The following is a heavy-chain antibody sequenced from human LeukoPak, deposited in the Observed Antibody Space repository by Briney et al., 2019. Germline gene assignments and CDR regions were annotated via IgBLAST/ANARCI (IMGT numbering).Heavy chain of an antibody. V-gene: IGHV3-48*04. CDR1: GFTFSTYS. CDR2: ISSSSSGM. D-gene: IGHD3-16*01. CDR3: TTDDESHHWA. J-gene: IGHJ5*02. Sequence: GGSLRLSCAASGFTFSTYSMNWVRQAPGKGLEWVSYISSSSSGMYYADSVKGRFTISRDNAKNSLYLQMNSLRAEDTAVYYCTTDDESHHWAWGQGTLVTVSS.